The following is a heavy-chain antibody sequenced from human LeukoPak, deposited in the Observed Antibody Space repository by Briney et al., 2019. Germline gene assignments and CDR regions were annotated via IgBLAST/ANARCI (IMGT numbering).Heavy chain of an antibody. D-gene: IGHD6-19*01. CDR3: ALLAVASDFDY. J-gene: IGHJ4*02. V-gene: IGHV3-48*03. Sequence: GGSLRLSCAVSGFPFSIYEMNWVRQAPGKGLEWVSNIHSSGTIKYYADSVKGRFSISRDNAKSSLYLQMNSMRVEDTAVYYCALLAVASDFDYWGQGALVTVSS. CDR1: GFPFSIYE. CDR2: IHSSGTIK.